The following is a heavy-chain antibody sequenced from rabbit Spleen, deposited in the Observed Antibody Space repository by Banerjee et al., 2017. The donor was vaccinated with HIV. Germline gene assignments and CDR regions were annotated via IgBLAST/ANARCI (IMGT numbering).Heavy chain of an antibody. CDR2: IDTGGSDFT. CDR1: GFFFSSSYW. J-gene: IGHJ6*01. V-gene: IGHV1S40*01. Sequence: QSLEESGGDLVKPGASLTLTCTASGFFFSSSYWICWVRQAPGKGLEWIACIDTGGSDFTYFATWAKVRFTISKTSSTTVTLQVTRLTAADTATYFCARDTGSSFSSYGMDLWGPGTLVTVS. CDR3: ARDTGSSFSSYGMDL. D-gene: IGHD8-1*01.